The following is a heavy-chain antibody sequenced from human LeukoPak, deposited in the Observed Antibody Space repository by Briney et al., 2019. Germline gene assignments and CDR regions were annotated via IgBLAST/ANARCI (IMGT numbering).Heavy chain of an antibody. V-gene: IGHV3-48*03. CDR1: GXIFSSYE. Sequence: GGSLRLSCAASGXIFSSYEXNXVXQAPGXGLEWVSYISGSGSTIYYADSVKGRFTISRDNAKKSLYLQMNSLRAEDTAVYYCARRSYCDYWGQGTLVAVSS. CDR3: ARRSYCDY. CDR2: ISGSGSTI. J-gene: IGHJ4*02.